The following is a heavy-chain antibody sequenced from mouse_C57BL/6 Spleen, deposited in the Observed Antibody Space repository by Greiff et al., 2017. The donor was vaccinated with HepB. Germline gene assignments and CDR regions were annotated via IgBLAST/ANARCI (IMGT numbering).Heavy chain of an antibody. V-gene: IGHV1-50*01. J-gene: IGHJ3*01. CDR1: GYTFTSYW. CDR3: ARKNWDVPFAY. CDR2: IDPSDSYT. Sequence: VQLQQPGAELVKPGASVKLSCKASGYTFTSYWMQWVKQRPGQGLEWIGEIDPSDSYTNYNQKFKGKAKLTVDTSSSTAYMQLRSLTSEDSAVYYCARKNWDVPFAYWGQGTLVTVSA. D-gene: IGHD4-1*01.